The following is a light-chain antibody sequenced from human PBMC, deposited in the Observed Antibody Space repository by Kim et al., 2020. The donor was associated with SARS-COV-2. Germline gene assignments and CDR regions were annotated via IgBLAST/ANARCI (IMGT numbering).Light chain of an antibody. CDR2: DAS. CDR1: QSVSSSY. CDR3: HQYARSPKT. J-gene: IGKJ1*01. Sequence: EIVLTQSPGTLSLSPGEKATLSCRATQSVSSSYLAWYQQKPGQAPRLLIYDASNRATGIPDRFSGSGSGTDFTLTISRLEPEDFAVYFCHQYARSPKTFGQGTKVDIK. V-gene: IGKV3-20*01.